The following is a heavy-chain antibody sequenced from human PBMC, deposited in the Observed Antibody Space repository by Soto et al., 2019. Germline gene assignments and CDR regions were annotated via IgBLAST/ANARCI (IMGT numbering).Heavy chain of an antibody. V-gene: IGHV3-13*01. CDR1: GFTFSSYD. Sequence: GGSLRLSCAASGFTFSSYDMHWVRQATGKGLEWVSAIGTAGGTYYPGSVKGRFTISGENAKNSLYLQMNSLRAEDTAVYYCARGITMVRGVTYNWFDPWGQGTLVTVSS. D-gene: IGHD3-10*01. CDR2: IGTAGGT. CDR3: ARGITMVRGVTYNWFDP. J-gene: IGHJ5*02.